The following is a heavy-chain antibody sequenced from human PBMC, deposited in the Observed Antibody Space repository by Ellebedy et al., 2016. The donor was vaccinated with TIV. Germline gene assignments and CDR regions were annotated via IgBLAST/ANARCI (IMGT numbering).Heavy chain of an antibody. CDR3: ARSVGLVLPNDAFDI. J-gene: IGHJ3*02. V-gene: IGHV1-58*02. Sequence: ASVKVSCKASGFTFTSSAMQWVRQARGQRLEWIGWIVVGSGNTNYAQKFQERVTITRDMSTSTAYMELSRLRSDDTAVYYCARSVGLVLPNDAFDIWGQGTMVTVSS. CDR1: GFTFTSSA. CDR2: IVVGSGNT. D-gene: IGHD3-10*01.